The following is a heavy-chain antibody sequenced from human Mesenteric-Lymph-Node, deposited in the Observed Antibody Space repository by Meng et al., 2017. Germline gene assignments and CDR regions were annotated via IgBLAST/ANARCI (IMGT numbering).Heavy chain of an antibody. CDR1: GFTFSSYW. CDR2: IKQDGSEK. Sequence: GESLKISCAASGFTFSSYWMTWVRQAPGKGLEWLANIKQDGSEKYYVDSVKGRFTISRDNAKNSLYLQMNSLRAEDTAVYYCARDRLVRGVNWYFDLWGRGTLVTVSS. J-gene: IGHJ2*01. CDR3: ARDRLVRGVNWYFDL. D-gene: IGHD3-10*01. V-gene: IGHV3-7*01.